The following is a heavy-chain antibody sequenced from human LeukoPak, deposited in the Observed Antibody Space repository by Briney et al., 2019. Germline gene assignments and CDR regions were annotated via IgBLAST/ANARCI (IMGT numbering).Heavy chain of an antibody. CDR2: ISGSGGST. D-gene: IGHD5-24*01. V-gene: IGHV3-23*01. CDR1: RFTFSSYA. CDR3: AKVTPPGWLQFGYMDV. J-gene: IGHJ6*03. Sequence: PGGSLRLSCAASRFTFSSYAMSWVRQAPGKGLEWVSAISGSGGSTYYADSVKGRFTISRDNSKNTLYLQMNSLRAEDTAVYYCAKVTPPGWLQFGYMDVWGKGTTVTVSS.